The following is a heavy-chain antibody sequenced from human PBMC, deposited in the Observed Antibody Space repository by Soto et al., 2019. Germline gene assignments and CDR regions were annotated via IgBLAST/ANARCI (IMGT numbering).Heavy chain of an antibody. D-gene: IGHD6-13*01. J-gene: IGHJ6*02. CDR1: GFTFSSYG. Sequence: GGSLRLSCAASGFTFSSYGMHWVRQAPGKGLEWVAVISYDGSNKYYADSVKGRFTISRDNSKNTLYLQMNSLRAEDTAVYYCAKGIAAAGTRKHYYYYGMDVWGQGTTVTVSS. V-gene: IGHV3-30*18. CDR2: ISYDGSNK. CDR3: AKGIAAAGTRKHYYYYGMDV.